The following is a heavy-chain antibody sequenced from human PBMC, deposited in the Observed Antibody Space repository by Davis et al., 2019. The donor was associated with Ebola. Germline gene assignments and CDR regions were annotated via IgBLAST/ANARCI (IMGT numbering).Heavy chain of an antibody. CDR2: ISGYNGNT. CDR1: GYTFTSYG. J-gene: IGHJ5*02. CDR3: ARAKSRYCSGGSCFLRSGWFDP. Sequence: ASVKVSCKAYGYTFTSYGISWVRQAPGQGLEWMGWISGYNGNTNYAQKFQGRVTMTRNTSISTAYMELSSLRSEDTAVYYCARAKSRYCSGGSCFLRSGWFDPWGQGTLVTVSS. D-gene: IGHD2-15*01. V-gene: IGHV1-18*01.